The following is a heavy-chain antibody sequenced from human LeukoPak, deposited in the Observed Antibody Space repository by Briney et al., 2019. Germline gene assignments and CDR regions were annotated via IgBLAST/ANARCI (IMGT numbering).Heavy chain of an antibody. V-gene: IGHV4-34*01. CDR2: INHSGST. CDR3: ARLYSSSSGPYTGYYYYGMDV. J-gene: IGHJ6*02. D-gene: IGHD6-6*01. CDR1: GGSFSGYY. Sequence: SETLSLTCAVYGGSFSGYYWSWIRQPPGKGLEWIGEINHSGSTNYNPSLKSRVTISVDTSKNQFSLKPSSVTAADTAVYYCARLYSSSSGPYTGYYYYGMDVWGQGTTVTVSS.